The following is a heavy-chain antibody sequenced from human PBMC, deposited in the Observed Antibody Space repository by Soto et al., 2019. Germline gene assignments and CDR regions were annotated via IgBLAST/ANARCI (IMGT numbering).Heavy chain of an antibody. D-gene: IGHD3-9*01. V-gene: IGHV3-21*01. CDR1: GFTFSSYS. Sequence: GGSLSLSCAASGFTFSSYSMNWVRQAPGKGLEWVSSISSSISYIYYADSVKGRFSISSYNAKNSLYLQMNSLRAEDTAVYYCARALSISDAFDIWGQGTMVTVSS. CDR2: ISSSISYI. J-gene: IGHJ3*02. CDR3: ARALSISDAFDI.